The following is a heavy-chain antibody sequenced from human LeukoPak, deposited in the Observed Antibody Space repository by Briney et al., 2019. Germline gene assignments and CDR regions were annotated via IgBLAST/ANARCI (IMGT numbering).Heavy chain of an antibody. D-gene: IGHD3-10*02. CDR1: GFTFSSYE. CDR2: ITNTGTTI. V-gene: IGHV3-48*03. Sequence: GGALTLSCPASGFTFSSYEMNELRQAPGKGLEGVSYITNTGTTIYYADSVKGRFTISRDNAKNSMYLQMNSLRAEDTAVYYCAELGITMIGGVWGKGTTVTISS. J-gene: IGHJ6*04. CDR3: AELGITMIGGV.